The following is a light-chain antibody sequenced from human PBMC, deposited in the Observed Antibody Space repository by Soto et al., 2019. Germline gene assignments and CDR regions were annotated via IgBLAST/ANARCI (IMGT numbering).Light chain of an antibody. CDR2: AAA. V-gene: IGKV1-33*01. Sequence: DIQMTQSPSSLSASVGDRVTITCQASQDISNYINWYQQKPGKAPQLLIYAAANLETGVPSRFSGSGSGTDFTLTISSLQPGDLGKYFCQQYDDLPLPVGGGTKVELK. CDR3: QQYDDLPLP. CDR1: QDISNY. J-gene: IGKJ4*01.